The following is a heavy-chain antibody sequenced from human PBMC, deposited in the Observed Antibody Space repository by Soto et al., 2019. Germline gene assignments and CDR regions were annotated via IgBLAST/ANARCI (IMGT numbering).Heavy chain of an antibody. CDR3: ARGPGYCSSTSCYSYYYGMDV. J-gene: IGHJ6*02. Sequence: QVQLVQSGAEVKKPGASVKVSCKASGYTFTSYDINWVRQATGQGLEWMGWMNPNSGNTGYAQKFQGRVTMTRNTSISTAYMEPSSLRSEDTAVYYCARGPGYCSSTSCYSYYYGMDVWGQGTTVTVSS. CDR2: MNPNSGNT. CDR1: GYTFTSYD. V-gene: IGHV1-8*01. D-gene: IGHD2-2*01.